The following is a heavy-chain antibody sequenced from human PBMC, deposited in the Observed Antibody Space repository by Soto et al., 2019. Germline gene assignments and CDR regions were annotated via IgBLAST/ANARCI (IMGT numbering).Heavy chain of an antibody. V-gene: IGHV4-34*01. J-gene: IGHJ4*02. CDR3: ARGPYSRGVGATNPSH. D-gene: IGHD1-26*01. CDR2: ISSGIT. Sequence: SETLSLTCAVYGGSSSGWYWTWIRQSPVKGLEWIGEISSGITNYNPSLKSRVTISADTSKNQFSLKLSSVTAADTAVYYCARGPYSRGVGATNPSHWGQGTPVTVSS. CDR1: GGSSSGWY.